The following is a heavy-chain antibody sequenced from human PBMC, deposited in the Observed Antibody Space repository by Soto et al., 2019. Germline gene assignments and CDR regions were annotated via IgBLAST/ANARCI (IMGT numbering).Heavy chain of an antibody. J-gene: IGHJ5*02. CDR1: GFIFSGYG. CDR3: ARERAHSSGNDNPPLDR. D-gene: IGHD3-10*01. V-gene: IGHV3-33*01. Sequence: PGGSLRLSCAASGFIFSGYGMHWVRQTPGKGLEWVATIWFDGENKYYADSVKGRFTISRDNSMHTVSLQMNTLRAEDTAVYYCARERAHSSGNDNPPLDRWGQGILVTVSS. CDR2: IWFDGENK.